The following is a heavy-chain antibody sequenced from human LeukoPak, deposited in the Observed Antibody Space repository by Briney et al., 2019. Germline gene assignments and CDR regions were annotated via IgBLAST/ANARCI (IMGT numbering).Heavy chain of an antibody. J-gene: IGHJ4*02. D-gene: IGHD5-18*01. CDR2: IWNDGSNK. V-gene: IGHV3-33*06. Sequence: PGGSLRLSCAASGFTFSTYGMHWVRQAPGKGLEWVAVIWNDGSNKYYADSVKGRFTISRDNSKNTLYLQMNSLRAEDTAVYSCAKEKLPSGYSFLTDYWGQGTLVTVSS. CDR3: AKEKLPSGYSFLTDY. CDR1: GFTFSTYG.